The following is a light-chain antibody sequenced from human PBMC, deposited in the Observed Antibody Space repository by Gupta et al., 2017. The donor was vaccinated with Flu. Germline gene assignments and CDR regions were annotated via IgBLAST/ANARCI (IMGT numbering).Light chain of an antibody. CDR2: AAS. CDR1: QSISSD. V-gene: IGKV1-8*01. CDR3: QQYYSYPPT. Sequence: AIRMTQSPSSFSASTGDRVTITCRASQSISSDLAWYQQKPGKAPKLLIYAASPLQSGVPSRFSGSGSGTAFTLTTSCLQSEDFATYYCQQYYSYPPTFGQGTKVEIK. J-gene: IGKJ1*01.